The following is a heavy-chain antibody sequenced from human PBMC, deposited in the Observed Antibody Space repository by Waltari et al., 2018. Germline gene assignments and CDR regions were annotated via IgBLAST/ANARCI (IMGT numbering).Heavy chain of an antibody. Sequence: QVQLVQSGAEVKKPGSSVTVSCQASGGTSSSYAIRWVRHAPGQVLEGMGGIIPIFGTANYAQKFQGRVTITADESTSTAYMELSSLRSEDTAVYYCAESGHSSSSFYYYGMDVWGQGTTVTVSS. J-gene: IGHJ6*02. CDR3: AESGHSSSSFYYYGMDV. V-gene: IGHV1-69*01. D-gene: IGHD6-6*01. CDR1: GGTSSSYA. CDR2: IIPIFGTA.